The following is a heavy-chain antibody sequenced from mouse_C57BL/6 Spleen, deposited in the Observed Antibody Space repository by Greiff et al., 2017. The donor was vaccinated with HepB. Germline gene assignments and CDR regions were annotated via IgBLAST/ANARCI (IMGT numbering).Heavy chain of an antibody. Sequence: QVQLQQPGAELVKPGASVKLSCKASGYTFTSYWMQWVKQRPGQGLEWIGEIDPSDSYTNYNQKFKGKATLTVDTSSSTAYMHLSILTSEDYAVYYCANIGYGSSYEGMDYWGQGTSVTVSS. V-gene: IGHV1-50*01. D-gene: IGHD1-1*01. CDR2: IDPSDSYT. J-gene: IGHJ4*01. CDR3: ANIGYGSSYEGMDY. CDR1: GYTFTSYW.